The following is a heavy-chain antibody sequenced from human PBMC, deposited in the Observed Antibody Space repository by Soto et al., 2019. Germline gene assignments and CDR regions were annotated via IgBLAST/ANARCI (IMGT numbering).Heavy chain of an antibody. D-gene: IGHD3-10*01. V-gene: IGHV4-34*01. CDR2: INHSGST. CDR1: GGSFSGYY. CDR3: ARALVVRGVIMGDYYYYYGMDV. Sequence: SETLSLTCAVYGGSFSGYYWSWIRQPPGKGLEWIGEINHSGSTNYNPSLKSRVTISVDTSKNQFSLKLSSVTAADTAVYYCARALVVRGVIMGDYYYYYGMDVWGQGPTVTVSS. J-gene: IGHJ6*02.